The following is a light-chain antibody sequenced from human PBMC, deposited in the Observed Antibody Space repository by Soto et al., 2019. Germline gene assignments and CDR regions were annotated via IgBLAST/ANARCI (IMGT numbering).Light chain of an antibody. CDR1: QRLSSW. Sequence: DIQMTQSPSTLSASVGDRVTITCRASQRLSSWLAWYQQKPGKAPKLLIFDASTLEGGVPSRFSGSGSGTAFTLTISSLQPDDSATYYCQHYNNYWTFGQGTKV. CDR2: DAS. CDR3: QHYNNYWT. J-gene: IGKJ1*01. V-gene: IGKV1-5*01.